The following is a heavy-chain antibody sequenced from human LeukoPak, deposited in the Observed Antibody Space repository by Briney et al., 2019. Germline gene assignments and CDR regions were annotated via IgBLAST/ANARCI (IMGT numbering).Heavy chain of an antibody. CDR1: GYTFTSYG. V-gene: IGHV1-18*01. CDR2: ISAYNGNT. Sequence: ASVKVSCKASGYTFTSYGISWVRQAPGQGLEWMGWISAYNGNTNYAQKLQGRVTMTTDTSTSTAYMELRSLRSDDTAVYYCARDLYCSSTSCYTLENWFDPWGQGTLVTVSS. D-gene: IGHD2-2*02. J-gene: IGHJ5*02. CDR3: ARDLYCSSTSCYTLENWFDP.